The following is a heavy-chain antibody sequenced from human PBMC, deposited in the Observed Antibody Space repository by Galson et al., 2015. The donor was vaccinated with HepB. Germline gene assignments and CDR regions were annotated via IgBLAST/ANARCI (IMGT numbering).Heavy chain of an antibody. Sequence: SLRLSCAASGFTFSSYAMHWVRQAPGKGLEWVAVISYDGSNKYYADSVKGRFTISRDNSKNTLYLQMNSLRVEDTALYYCVTRANWGQGTLVTVS. J-gene: IGHJ4*02. CDR1: GFTFSSYA. V-gene: IGHV3-30*14. CDR3: VTRAN. CDR2: ISYDGSNK.